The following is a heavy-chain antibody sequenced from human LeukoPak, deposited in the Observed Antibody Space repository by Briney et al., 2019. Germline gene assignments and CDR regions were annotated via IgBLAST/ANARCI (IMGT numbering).Heavy chain of an antibody. Sequence: SETLSLTCTVSGGSISSYYWSWIRQPAGKGLERIGRIFTSGSTNYNPSLKSRVTMSVDTSKNQFSLKLSSVTAADTAVYYCARGDAQTYYYGSRTYYPPDYWGQGTLVTVSS. D-gene: IGHD3-10*01. CDR1: GGSISSYY. V-gene: IGHV4-4*07. J-gene: IGHJ4*02. CDR2: IFTSGST. CDR3: ARGDAQTYYYGSRTYYPPDY.